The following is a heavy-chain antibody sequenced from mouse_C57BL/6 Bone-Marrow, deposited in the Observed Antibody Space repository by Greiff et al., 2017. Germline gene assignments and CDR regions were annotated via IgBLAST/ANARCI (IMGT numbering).Heavy chain of an antibody. Sequence: VQLQQSGGDLVKPGGSLKLSCAASGFTFSSYGMSWVRQTPDKRLEWVATISSGGSYTYYPDSVKGRFTISRDNAKNTLYLQMSSLKSEDTAMYYCARQLLFAYWGQGTLVTVSA. CDR1: GFTFSSYG. CDR3: ARQLLFAY. V-gene: IGHV5-6*01. J-gene: IGHJ3*01. CDR2: ISSGGSYT.